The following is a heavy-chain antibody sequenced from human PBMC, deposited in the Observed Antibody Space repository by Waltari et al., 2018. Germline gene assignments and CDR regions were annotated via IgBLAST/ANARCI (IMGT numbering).Heavy chain of an antibody. V-gene: IGHV4-34*01. CDR3: ARHGRIRAVALIEY. CDR1: GGSFSGYY. D-gene: IGHD3-22*01. CDR2: INDSGNT. J-gene: IGHJ4*02. Sequence: QVQLQQWGAGVMKPSETLSLTCAVYGGSFSGYYWTWIRQPPGKGLEGIGEINDSGNTNYISSLKTRLSISIDTSKNQFSLKLTSVTAADTAMYYCARHGRIRAVALIEYWGPGTLVTVSS.